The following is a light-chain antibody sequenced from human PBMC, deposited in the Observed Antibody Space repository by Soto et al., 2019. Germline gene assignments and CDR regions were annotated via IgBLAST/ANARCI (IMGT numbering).Light chain of an antibody. Sequence: GARVTITCRASQSIGTYLNWYHQKPGKAPQLLIYGASTLQSGVPSRFSGSGSGTHFTLTINSLQPEDFGTFSCQQSYSTPTFGQGTKV. V-gene: IGKV1-39*01. J-gene: IGKJ1*01. CDR1: QSIGTY. CDR3: QQSYSTPT. CDR2: GAS.